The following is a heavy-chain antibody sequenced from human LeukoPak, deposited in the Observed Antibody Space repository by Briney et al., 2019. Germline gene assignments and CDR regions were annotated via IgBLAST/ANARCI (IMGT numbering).Heavy chain of an antibody. Sequence: GGSLRLSCAASGFTFSSYAMSWVRQAPGKGLEWVSAISGSGGSTYYADSVKGRFTISRDNSKNTLYLQMNSLRAEDTAVYYCAKDRQTTVTYDSWFDPWGQGTLVTVSS. J-gene: IGHJ5*02. CDR1: GFTFSSYA. CDR2: ISGSGGST. D-gene: IGHD4-11*01. V-gene: IGHV3-23*01. CDR3: AKDRQTTVTYDSWFDP.